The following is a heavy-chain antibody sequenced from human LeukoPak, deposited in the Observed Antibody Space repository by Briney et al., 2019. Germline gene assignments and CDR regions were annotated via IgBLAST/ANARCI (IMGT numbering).Heavy chain of an antibody. D-gene: IGHD3-3*01. V-gene: IGHV3-74*01. Sequence: GGSLRLSCAASGFSFSSHWVHWVRQAPGKGLVWVSRISDDGSYTSNVDSVKGRFTISRDNAKNLLYLQMNSLRAEDTAVYYCARDYDFWSSDIWGQGTMVTVSS. CDR2: ISDDGSYT. J-gene: IGHJ3*02. CDR1: GFSFSSHW. CDR3: ARDYDFWSSDI.